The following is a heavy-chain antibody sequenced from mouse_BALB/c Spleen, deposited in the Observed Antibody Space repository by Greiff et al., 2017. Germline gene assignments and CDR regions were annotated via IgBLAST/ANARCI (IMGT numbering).Heavy chain of an antibody. Sequence: VQLQQSGPGLVAPSQSLSITCTVSGFSLTSYGVHWVRQPPGKGLEWLGVIWAGGSTNYNSALMSRLSISKDNSKSQVFLKMNSLQTDDTAMYYCARDYYDYDVGAMDYWGQGTSVTVSS. CDR3: ARDYYDYDVGAMDY. CDR1: GFSLTSYG. CDR2: IWAGGST. D-gene: IGHD2-4*01. J-gene: IGHJ4*01. V-gene: IGHV2-9*02.